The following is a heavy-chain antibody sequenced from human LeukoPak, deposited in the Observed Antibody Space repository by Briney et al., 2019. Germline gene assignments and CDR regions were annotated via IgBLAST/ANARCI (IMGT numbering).Heavy chain of an antibody. D-gene: IGHD3-3*01. CDR3: ARGFGSSYPRFDS. Sequence: GGSLRLSCEAFGFSFNNYEMNWVRRAPGKGLEWVSYISSSGSTTYYADSVKGRFSISRDNSKDSLYLQMRSLSAEDTAVYYCARGFGSSYPRFDSWGQGTRVTVSS. V-gene: IGHV3-48*03. J-gene: IGHJ4*02. CDR1: GFSFNNYE. CDR2: ISSSGSTT.